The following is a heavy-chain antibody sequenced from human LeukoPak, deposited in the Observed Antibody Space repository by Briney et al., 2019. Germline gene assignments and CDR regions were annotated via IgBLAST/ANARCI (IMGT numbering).Heavy chain of an antibody. CDR2: ISSSSSYI. V-gene: IGHV3-21*01. D-gene: IGHD3-22*01. J-gene: IGHJ6*03. Sequence: GGPLRLSCAASGFTFSSYSMNWVRQAPGKGLEWVSSISSSSSYIYYADSVKGRFTISRDNAKNSLYLQMNSLRAEDTAVYYCARDDDSSGYLPFNYYYYYMDVWGKGTTVTVSS. CDR3: ARDDDSSGYLPFNYYYYYMDV. CDR1: GFTFSSYS.